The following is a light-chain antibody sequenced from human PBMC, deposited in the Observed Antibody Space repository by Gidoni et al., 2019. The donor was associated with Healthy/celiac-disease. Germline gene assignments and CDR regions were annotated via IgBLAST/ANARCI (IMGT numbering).Light chain of an antibody. V-gene: IGKV1-39*01. CDR2: AAS. CDR1: QSISSY. Sequence: LQLTQSPSSLSASVGDRVTITFRASQSISSYLNWYQQKPGKAPKLLIYAASSLQSGVPSRFSGSGSGTDFTLTISSLQPEDFATYYSQQSYSTPQTFGQGTKVEIK. J-gene: IGKJ1*01. CDR3: QQSYSTPQT.